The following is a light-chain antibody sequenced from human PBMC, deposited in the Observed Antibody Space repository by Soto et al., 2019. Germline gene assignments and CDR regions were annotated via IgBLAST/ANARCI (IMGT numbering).Light chain of an antibody. Sequence: QSALTQPRSVSGSPGQSVTISCTETSSDVGGYNYVSWYQQHPGKAPKVMIYDVSERPSGVPDRFSGSKSGNTASLTISGLQAEDEADYYCCSYAGSPRYVFGTGTKLPS. CDR2: DVS. CDR3: CSYAGSPRYV. CDR1: SSDVGGYNY. V-gene: IGLV2-11*01. J-gene: IGLJ1*01.